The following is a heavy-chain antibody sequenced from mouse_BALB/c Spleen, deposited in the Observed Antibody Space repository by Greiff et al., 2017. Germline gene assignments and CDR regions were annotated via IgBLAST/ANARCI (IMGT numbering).Heavy chain of an antibody. CDR2: IWGDGST. V-gene: IGHV2-6-7*01. CDR3: ARSTMITTFPMDY. D-gene: IGHD2-4*01. J-gene: IGHJ4*01. Sequence: VQRVESGPGLVAPSQSLSITCTVSGFSLTGYGVNWVRQPPGKGLEWLGMIWGDGSTDYNSALKSRLSISKDNSKSQVFLKMNSLQTDDTARYYCARSTMITTFPMDYWGQGTSVTVSS. CDR1: GFSLTGYG.